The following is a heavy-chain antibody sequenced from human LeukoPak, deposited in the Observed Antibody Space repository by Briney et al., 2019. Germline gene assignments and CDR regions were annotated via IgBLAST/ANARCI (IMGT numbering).Heavy chain of an antibody. CDR2: IYTSGST. CDR3: ARAPVTAIRRGLDRYFDY. CDR1: GGSISRGSYY. D-gene: IGHD2-21*02. J-gene: IGHJ4*02. Sequence: SETLSLTCTVSGGSISRGSYYWSWIRQPAGKGLEWIGRIYTSGSTNYNPSLKSRVTISVDTSKNQFSLKLSSVTAADTAVYYCARAPVTAIRRGLDRYFDYWGQGTLVTVSS. V-gene: IGHV4-61*02.